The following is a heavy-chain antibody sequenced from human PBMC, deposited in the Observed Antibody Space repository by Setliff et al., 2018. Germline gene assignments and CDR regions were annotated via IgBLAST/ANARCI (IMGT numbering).Heavy chain of an antibody. CDR2: INKDGSER. CDR1: GLIFSNNW. D-gene: IGHD3-22*01. V-gene: IGHV3-7*03. J-gene: IGHJ4*02. Sequence: PGGSLRLSCVASGLIFSNNWMSWVRQAPGKGLEWVTNINKDGSERNYVDSVKGRFTISRDNAKNSVYLQMSSLKSEDTAVYYCTTDGGHHDSSGYYLNFNYWGQGTLVTVSS. CDR3: TTDGGHHDSSGYYLNFNY.